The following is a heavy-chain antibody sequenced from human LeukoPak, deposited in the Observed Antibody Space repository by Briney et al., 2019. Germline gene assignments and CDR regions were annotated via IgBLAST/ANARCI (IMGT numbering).Heavy chain of an antibody. J-gene: IGHJ4*02. V-gene: IGHV1-8*01. D-gene: IGHD3-22*01. CDR3: AKTLNYYDSSGYYGFDY. CDR2: MNPNSGNT. CDR1: GYTFTSYD. Sequence: GASVKVSCKASGYTFTSYDINWVRQATGQGLEWMGWMNPNSGNTGYAQKFQGRVTMTRNTSISTAYMELSSLRSEDTAVYYCAKTLNYYDSSGYYGFDYWGQGTLVTVSS.